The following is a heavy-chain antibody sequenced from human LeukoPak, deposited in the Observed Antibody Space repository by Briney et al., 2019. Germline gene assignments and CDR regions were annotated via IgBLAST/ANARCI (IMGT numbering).Heavy chain of an antibody. Sequence: SQTLSLTCAISGDSVSSNNAAWNWIRKSPSRGLKWLGRTYYRPKWYNDYAVSVKSRVNINADTSRNQFSLHLNSVTPGDTAVYYCARDQGSNGDLDYWGQGTLVTVSS. V-gene: IGHV6-1*01. D-gene: IGHD6-19*01. J-gene: IGHJ4*02. CDR2: TYYRPKWYN. CDR3: ARDQGSNGDLDY. CDR1: GDSVSSNNAA.